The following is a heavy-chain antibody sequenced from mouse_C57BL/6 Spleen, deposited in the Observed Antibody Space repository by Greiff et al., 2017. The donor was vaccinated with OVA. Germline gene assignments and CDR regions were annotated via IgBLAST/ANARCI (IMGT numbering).Heavy chain of an antibody. Sequence: QVQLQQSGAELVKPGASVKISCKASGYAFSSYWMNWVKQRPGKGLEWIGQIYPGDGDTNYNGKFKGKATLTADKSSSTAYMQLSSLTSEDSAVYFCARSPLLTGTDYWGQGTTLTVSS. CDR1: GYAFSSYW. CDR3: ARSPLLTGTDY. J-gene: IGHJ2*01. D-gene: IGHD4-1*01. CDR2: IYPGDGDT. V-gene: IGHV1-80*01.